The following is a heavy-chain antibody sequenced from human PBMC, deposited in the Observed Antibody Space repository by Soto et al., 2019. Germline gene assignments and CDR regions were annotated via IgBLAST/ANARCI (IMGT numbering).Heavy chain of an antibody. CDR3: AGALENPYFYYGLNV. CDR1: GFTFSSYA. D-gene: IGHD1-1*01. V-gene: IGHV3-23*01. Sequence: PGGSLRLSCAASGFTFSSYAMSWVRQAPGKGLEWVSAISGSGGSTYYADSVKGRFTISRDNSKNTLYLQMNSLRAEDTATYYCAGALENPYFYYGLNVWGQGTTVTVSS. J-gene: IGHJ6*02. CDR2: ISGSGGST.